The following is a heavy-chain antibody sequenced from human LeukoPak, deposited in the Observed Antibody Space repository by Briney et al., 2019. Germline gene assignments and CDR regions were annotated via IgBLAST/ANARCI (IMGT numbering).Heavy chain of an antibody. Sequence: GGSLRLSCAASGFTVSRYYMSWVRQAPGKGLEWVSVIYSGGGTYRADSVKDGLIISRDNSKNTVYLQMDSLRAEDTAVYYCARALRTSYYAFDMWGQGTMVSVSS. D-gene: IGHD3-10*01. CDR2: IYSGGGT. J-gene: IGHJ3*02. V-gene: IGHV3-66*01. CDR1: GFTVSRYY. CDR3: ARALRTSYYAFDM.